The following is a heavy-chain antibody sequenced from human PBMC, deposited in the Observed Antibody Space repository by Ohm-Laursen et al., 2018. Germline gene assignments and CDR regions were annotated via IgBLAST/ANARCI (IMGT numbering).Heavy chain of an antibody. J-gene: IGHJ1*01. CDR1: GFTLTSYA. D-gene: IGHD2-15*01. V-gene: IGHV3-23*01. Sequence: SLRLSCTASGFTLTSYAMSWVRQAPGEGLEWVSAISGSGDPTYYADSVKGRFTISRGNSKNTLYLQMNSLRAEDTAVYYCAKVPRYCSGGSCRGGYFQYWGQGTLVTVSS. CDR3: AKVPRYCSGGSCRGGYFQY. CDR2: ISGSGDPT.